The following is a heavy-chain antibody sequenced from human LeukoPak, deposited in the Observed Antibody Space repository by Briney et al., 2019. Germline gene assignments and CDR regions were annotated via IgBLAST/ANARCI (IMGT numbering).Heavy chain of an antibody. CDR3: ARERDGAFDI. CDR2: INHSGST. Sequence: PSETLSLTCAVYGGSFSGYYWSWIRQPPGKGLEWIGEINHSGSTNYNPSLKSRVTISVDTSKNQFSLKLSSVTAADTAVYYCARERDGAFDIWGQGTMVTVSS. CDR1: GGSFSGYY. J-gene: IGHJ3*02. V-gene: IGHV4-34*01.